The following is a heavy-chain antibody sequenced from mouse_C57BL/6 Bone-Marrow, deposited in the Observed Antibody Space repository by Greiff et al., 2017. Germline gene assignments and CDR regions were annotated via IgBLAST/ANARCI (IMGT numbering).Heavy chain of an antibody. CDR1: GYTFTDYY. CDR2: INPNNGGT. J-gene: IGHJ3*01. D-gene: IGHD1-1*01. Sequence: QLQQSGPELVKPGASVKISCKASGYTFTDYYMNWVKQSHGKSLEWIGDINPNNGGTSYNQKFKGKATLTVDKSSSTAYMELRSLTSEDSAVYYCARASIYYYGSFAYWGQGTLVTVSA. CDR3: ARASIYYYGSFAY. V-gene: IGHV1-26*01.